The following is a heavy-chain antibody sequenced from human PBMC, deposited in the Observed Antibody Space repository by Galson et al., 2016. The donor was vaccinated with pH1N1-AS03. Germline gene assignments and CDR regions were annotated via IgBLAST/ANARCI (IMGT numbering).Heavy chain of an antibody. CDR3: ARMEKRWGDAYDI. J-gene: IGHJ3*02. V-gene: IGHV1-18*01. CDR1: GYTFTNYG. Sequence: SVKVSCKASGYTFTNYGISWVRQAPGQGLEYMGWIGPYTIYAQKFQGRDTMTTDTSKSTTYMELRSLRSDDTAEYYCARMEKRWGDAYDIWGQGTMVTVSS. CDR2: IGPYT. D-gene: IGHD1-1*01.